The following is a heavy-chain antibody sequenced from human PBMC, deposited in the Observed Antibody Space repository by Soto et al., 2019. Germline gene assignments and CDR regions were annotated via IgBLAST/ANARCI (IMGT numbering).Heavy chain of an antibody. CDR1: GGSISSSTSFY. CDR3: ARLSGIVPDY. V-gene: IGHV4-39*01. J-gene: IGHJ4*02. Sequence: QLQLQESGPGLVKSSETLSLTCTVSGGSISSSTSFYWGWIRQPPGKRPEWIGSIYYSGTTYYTSSLTSRVTISVDTSKNLFSLKLTSVTAADTAVYYCARLSGIVPDYWGQGTLVTVSS. D-gene: IGHD1-26*01. CDR2: IYYSGTT.